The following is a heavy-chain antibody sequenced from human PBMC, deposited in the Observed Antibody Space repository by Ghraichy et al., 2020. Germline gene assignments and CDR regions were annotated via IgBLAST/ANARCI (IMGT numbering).Heavy chain of an antibody. CDR1: GFTFSTYA. V-gene: IGHV3-23*01. CDR3: TKRANSSLSYNWFDP. J-gene: IGHJ5*02. CDR2: ISNTGGGT. Sequence: GESLNISCAASGFTFSTYAMNWVRQAPGKGLEWVSTISNTGGGTYYADSVKGRFTISRDNSKNTLYLQMSSLRADDTAVYFCTKRANSSLSYNWFDPWGQGPLVTVSS. D-gene: IGHD2-8*01.